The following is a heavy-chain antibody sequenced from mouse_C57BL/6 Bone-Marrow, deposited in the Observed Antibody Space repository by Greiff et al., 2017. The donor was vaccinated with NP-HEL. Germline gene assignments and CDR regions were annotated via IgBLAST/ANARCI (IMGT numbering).Heavy chain of an antibody. CDR2: IDPSDSYT. J-gene: IGHJ4*01. CDR3: AVVATRYYAMDY. CDR1: GYTFTSYW. Sequence: QVHVKQPGAELVKPGASVKLSCKASGYTFTSYWMQWVKQRPGQGLEWIGEIDPSDSYTNYNQKFKGKATLTVDTSSSTACMQLSSLTSEDSAVYYCAVVATRYYAMDYWGQGTSVTVSS. D-gene: IGHD1-1*01. V-gene: IGHV1-50*01.